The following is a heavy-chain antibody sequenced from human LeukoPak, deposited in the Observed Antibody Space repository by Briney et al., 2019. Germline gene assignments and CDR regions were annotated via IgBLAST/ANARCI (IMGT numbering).Heavy chain of an antibody. CDR3: ARDTPYYDFWSGQYYYYMDV. CDR2: IHFSGTT. J-gene: IGHJ6*03. V-gene: IGHV4-4*07. CDR1: GGSITDYY. Sequence: SETLSLTCTVSGGSITDYYWSWVRQPAGKGLEYIGRIHFSGTTYYNPSLKSRFTMSIDTSKKQFSLKLTSVTAADTAVYYCARDTPYYDFWSGQYYYYMDVWGKGTTVTVSS. D-gene: IGHD3-3*01.